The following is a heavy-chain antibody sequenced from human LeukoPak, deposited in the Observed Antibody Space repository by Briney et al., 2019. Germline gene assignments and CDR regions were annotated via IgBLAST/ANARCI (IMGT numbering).Heavy chain of an antibody. CDR2: INPSGGST. J-gene: IGHJ6*03. Sequence: ASVKVSCKASGYTFTSYYMHWVRQAPGQGLEWMGIINPSGGSTSYAQKFQGRVTMTTGTSTSTAYMELRSLRSDDTAVYYCARGTTVTDMDVWGKGTTVTVSS. D-gene: IGHD4-17*01. CDR3: ARGTTVTDMDV. CDR1: GYTFTSYY. V-gene: IGHV1-46*01.